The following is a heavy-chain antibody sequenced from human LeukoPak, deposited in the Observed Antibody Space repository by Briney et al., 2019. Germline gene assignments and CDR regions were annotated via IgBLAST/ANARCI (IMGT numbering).Heavy chain of an antibody. D-gene: IGHD6-19*01. J-gene: IGHJ4*02. CDR3: ASQTGYSSGWYVGY. V-gene: IGHV1-2*02. Sequence: ASVKVSCKASGYTFSGYYMHWVRQAPGQGPEWMGWINPHSGGTNYAQKFQGRVTMTRDTSIVTAYMELSGLRSDDTAVYYCASQTGYSSGWYVGYWGQGTLVTVSS. CDR1: GYTFSGYY. CDR2: INPHSGGT.